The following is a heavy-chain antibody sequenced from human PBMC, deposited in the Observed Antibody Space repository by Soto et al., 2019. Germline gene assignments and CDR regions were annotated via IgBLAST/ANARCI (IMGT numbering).Heavy chain of an antibody. CDR3: ARHKDTSSRYLIPDH. V-gene: IGHV4-39*01. Sequence: QLQLQESGPGLVKPSETLSLTCTVSGYSISSGSYYWGWIRQPPGKGLEWIWSIYYSGNTYYNPSLNSRVTISVDTSKNQFAMKVSSVTATDTAVYYCARHKDTSSRYLIPDHWGQGTLVTVSS. J-gene: IGHJ4*02. CDR2: IYYSGNT. CDR1: GYSISSGSYY. D-gene: IGHD6-13*01.